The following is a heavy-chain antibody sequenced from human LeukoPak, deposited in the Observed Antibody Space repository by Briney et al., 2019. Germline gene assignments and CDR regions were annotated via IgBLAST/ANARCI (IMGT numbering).Heavy chain of an antibody. CDR3: AKYKSIAVAVFDY. Sequence: GGSLRLSCAASGFTFSSYAMSWVRQAPGKGLEWVSAISGSGGSTYYADSVEGRFTISRDNSKNTLYLQMNSLRAEDTAVYYCAKYKSIAVAVFDYWGQGTLVTVSS. V-gene: IGHV3-23*01. CDR2: ISGSGGST. CDR1: GFTFSSYA. D-gene: IGHD6-19*01. J-gene: IGHJ4*02.